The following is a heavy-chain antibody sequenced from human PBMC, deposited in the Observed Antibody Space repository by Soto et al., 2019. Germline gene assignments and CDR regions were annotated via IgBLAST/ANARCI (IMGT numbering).Heavy chain of an antibody. CDR1: GGSIVASSYH. V-gene: IGHV4-39*02. D-gene: IGHD6-13*01. Sequence: SXTLCLTCTVSGGSIVASSYHWAWIRQPPGKGLEWIASIYYSGSTYYNPSLKSRATISVDTSKNQFSLKLTSVTAADTAVYYCAREYESSPTDWGKGTLVTVSS. J-gene: IGHJ4*02. CDR3: AREYESSPTD. CDR2: IYYSGST.